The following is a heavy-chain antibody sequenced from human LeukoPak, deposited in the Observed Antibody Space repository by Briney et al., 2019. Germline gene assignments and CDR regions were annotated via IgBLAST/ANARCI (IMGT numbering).Heavy chain of an antibody. V-gene: IGHV1-24*01. CDR2: FETEDGEP. Sequence: ASVKVSCKVSGYSLSDISVHWIRQVPGRGLEWMGSFETEDGEPLYAQKFRGRVTMTEDTSTDTAYMELSSLRSEDTAVYYCASGNEVALDGFAIWGQGTMVTVSS. D-gene: IGHD2-8*01. CDR3: ASGNEVALDGFAI. CDR1: GYSLSDIS. J-gene: IGHJ3*02.